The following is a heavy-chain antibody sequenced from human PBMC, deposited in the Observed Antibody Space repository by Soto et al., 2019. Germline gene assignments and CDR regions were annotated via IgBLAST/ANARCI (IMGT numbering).Heavy chain of an antibody. J-gene: IGHJ4*02. CDR1: GGTFSSYA. D-gene: IGHD3-9*01. Sequence: SVKVSCKASGGTFSSYAISWVRQAPGQGLEWMGGIIPIFGTANYAQKFQGRVTITADESTSTAYMELSSLSSEDSATYFCARARLAARHLDYCGQGSLVTVSP. V-gene: IGHV1-69*13. CDR2: IIPIFGTA. CDR3: ARARLAARHLDY.